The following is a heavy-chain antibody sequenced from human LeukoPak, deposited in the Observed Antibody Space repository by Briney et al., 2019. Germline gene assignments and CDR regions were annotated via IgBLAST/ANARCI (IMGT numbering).Heavy chain of an antibody. CDR3: AKGRGTGITTPGAFDI. J-gene: IGHJ3*02. CDR1: GFTFSGYG. V-gene: IGHV3-23*01. D-gene: IGHD3-16*01. CDR2: ISNTGGST. Sequence: GGSLRLSCAASGFTFSGYGMSWVRQAPGKGLEWVSSISNTGGSTYYAGSVKGRFTISRDNSKNTLYLQMNSLRAEDTAVYYCAKGRGTGITTPGAFDIWGQGTMVTVSS.